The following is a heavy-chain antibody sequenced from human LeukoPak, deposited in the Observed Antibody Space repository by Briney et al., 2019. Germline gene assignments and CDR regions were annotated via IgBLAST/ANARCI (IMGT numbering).Heavy chain of an antibody. CDR3: ARSDSSGYPRYYFDY. CDR1: GYTFTSYY. V-gene: IGHV1-46*01. D-gene: IGHD3-22*01. Sequence: LRASVKVSCKASGYTFTSYYMHWVRQAPGQGLEWMGIINPSGGSTSYAQKFQGRVTMTRDTSTSTVYMELSSLRSEDTAVYYCARSDSSGYPRYYFDYWGQGTLVTVSS. J-gene: IGHJ4*02. CDR2: INPSGGST.